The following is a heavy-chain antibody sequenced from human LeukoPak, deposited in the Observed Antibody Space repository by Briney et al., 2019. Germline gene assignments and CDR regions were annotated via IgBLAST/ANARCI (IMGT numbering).Heavy chain of an antibody. CDR1: GGSISSYY. D-gene: IGHD3-22*01. CDR2: IYYSGST. V-gene: IGHV4-59*01. CDR3: ARGLYYYDSSGYYH. J-gene: IGHJ5*02. Sequence: PSETLSLTCTVSGGSISSYYWSWIRQPPGKGLEWIGYIYYSGSTNYNPSLKSRVTISVDTSKNQFSLKLSSVTAADTAVYYCARGLYYYDSSGYYHWGQGTLVTVSS.